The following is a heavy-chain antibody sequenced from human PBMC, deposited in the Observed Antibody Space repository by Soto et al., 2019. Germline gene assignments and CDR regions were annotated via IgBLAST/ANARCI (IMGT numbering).Heavy chain of an antibody. CDR1: GYSISSGYY. V-gene: IGHV4-38-2*02. D-gene: IGHD2-15*01. CDR3: ARDFDRAXSYPEIYCSGGSCYFDY. Sequence: SETLSLTCAVSGYSISSGYYWGWIRQPPGKGLEWIGSIYHSGSTYYNPSLKSRVTISVDTSKNQFSLKLSSVTAADTAVYYCARDFDRAXSYPEIYCSGGSCYFDYWGQGTLVTVSS. J-gene: IGHJ4*02. CDR2: IYHSGST.